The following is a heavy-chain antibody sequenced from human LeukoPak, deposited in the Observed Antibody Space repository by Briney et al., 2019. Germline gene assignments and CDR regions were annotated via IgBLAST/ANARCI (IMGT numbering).Heavy chain of an antibody. CDR1: GGTFSSYA. D-gene: IGHD1-1*01. V-gene: IGHV1-69*04. CDR2: IIPILGIA. CDR3: ARELNGGWFDP. Sequence: SVKVSCKASGGTFSSYAISWVRQAPGQGLEWMGRIIPILGIANYAQKFQGRVTITADKSTSTAYMELSSLRSEDTAVYYCARELNGGWFDPWGQGTLVTVSS. J-gene: IGHJ5*02.